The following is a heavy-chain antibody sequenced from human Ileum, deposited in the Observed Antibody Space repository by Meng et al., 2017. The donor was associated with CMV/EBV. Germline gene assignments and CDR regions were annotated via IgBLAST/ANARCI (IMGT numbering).Heavy chain of an antibody. CDR3: ARGGYSYGGYFDY. Sequence: SQTLSLTCTVSGGSISSYYWSWIRQPPGKGLEWIGYIYYSGSTNYNPSLKSRVTISVDTSKNQFSLKLSSVTAADTAVYYCARGGYSYGGYFDYWGQGTLVTVSS. J-gene: IGHJ4*02. D-gene: IGHD5-18*01. CDR1: GGSISSYY. V-gene: IGHV4-59*01. CDR2: IYYSGST.